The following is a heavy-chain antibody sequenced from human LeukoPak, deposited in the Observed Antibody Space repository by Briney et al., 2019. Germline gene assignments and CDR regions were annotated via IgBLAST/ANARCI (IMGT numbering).Heavy chain of an antibody. CDR1: GFTFSSYA. Sequence: PGGSLRLSCAASGFTFSSYAMHWVRQAPGKGLEYVSAISSNGGSTYYANSVKGRFTISRDNPKNTLYLQMGSLRAEDMAVYYCARGSDGVVYSGMDVWGQGTTVTVSS. CDR2: ISSNGGST. V-gene: IGHV3-64*01. J-gene: IGHJ6*02. CDR3: ARGSDGVVYSGMDV. D-gene: IGHD4-17*01.